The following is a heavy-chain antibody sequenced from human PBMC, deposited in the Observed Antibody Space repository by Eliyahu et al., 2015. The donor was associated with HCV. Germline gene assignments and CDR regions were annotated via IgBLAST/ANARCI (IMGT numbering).Heavy chain of an antibody. CDR3: ARRPDPNYYDSSGYYGSFDY. Sequence: QLQLQESGPGLVKPSETLSLTCTVXXGSISSSXYXWGWXRQPPGKGLEWIGSIYYSGSTYYNPSLKSRVTISVDTSKNQFSLKLSSVTAADTAVYYCARRPDPNYYDSSGYYGSFDYWGQGTLVTVSS. J-gene: IGHJ4*02. D-gene: IGHD3-22*01. CDR2: IYYSGST. V-gene: IGHV4-39*07. CDR1: XGSISSSXYX.